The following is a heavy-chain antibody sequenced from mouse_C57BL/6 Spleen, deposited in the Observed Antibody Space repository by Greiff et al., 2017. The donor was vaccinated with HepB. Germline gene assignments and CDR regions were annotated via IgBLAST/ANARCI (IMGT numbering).Heavy chain of an antibody. D-gene: IGHD1-1*01. Sequence: EVQRVESGGGLVQPGGSLSLSCAASGFTFTDYYMSWVRQPPGKALEWLGFIRNKANGYTTEYSASVKGRFIISRDNSQSIRYLQMNALRAEDSATYYCARYYYGSSYVAWFAYWGQGTLVTVSA. CDR3: ARYYYGSSYVAWFAY. CDR1: GFTFTDYY. J-gene: IGHJ3*01. V-gene: IGHV7-3*01. CDR2: IRNKANGYTT.